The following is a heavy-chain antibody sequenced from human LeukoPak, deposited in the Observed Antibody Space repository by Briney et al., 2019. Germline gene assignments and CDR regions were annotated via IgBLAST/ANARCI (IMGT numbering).Heavy chain of an antibody. Sequence: AAVKVPCKASGYTFTDYYMHWVRQAPGQGLEWMGWINPNSGGRNYAQKFQGRVTMTRDTSISTAYMELSRLRSDDTAVYYCARIYTYGYGDYWGEGT. J-gene: IGHJ4*02. CDR3: ARIYTYGYGDY. CDR2: INPNSGGR. CDR1: GYTFTDYY. V-gene: IGHV1-2*02. D-gene: IGHD5-18*01.